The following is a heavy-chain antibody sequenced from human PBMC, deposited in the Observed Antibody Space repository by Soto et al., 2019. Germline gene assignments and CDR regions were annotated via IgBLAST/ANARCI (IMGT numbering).Heavy chain of an antibody. CDR3: AKDLTRQLAYWLDP. CDR2: INAHSGGT. V-gene: IGHV1-2*02. Sequence: ASVKVSCKASGFSFTGYYIHWLRQAPGQGLEWMGWINAHSGGTEYAQKFQGRVTLTRDTSICTAYMTLSSLRSDDTAIYYCAKDLTRQLAYWLDPWGQGTQVTV. CDR1: GFSFTGYY. J-gene: IGHJ5*02. D-gene: IGHD6-6*01.